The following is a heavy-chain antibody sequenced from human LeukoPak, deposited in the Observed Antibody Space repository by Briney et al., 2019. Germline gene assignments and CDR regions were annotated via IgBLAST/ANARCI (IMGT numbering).Heavy chain of an antibody. D-gene: IGHD5-24*01. CDR1: GFTIGPYA. CDR3: ATWAFNHNLDV. V-gene: IGHV3-43*02. CDR2: IKADGSGT. Sequence: GGALRLSCEASGFTIGPYAMSWVRQGPGRGLEWVAVIKADGSGTFYADSVRGRFTTSRDNSKNSLYLQMNSLTSEDTALYYCATWAFNHNLDVWGHGTTVIVSS. J-gene: IGHJ6*02.